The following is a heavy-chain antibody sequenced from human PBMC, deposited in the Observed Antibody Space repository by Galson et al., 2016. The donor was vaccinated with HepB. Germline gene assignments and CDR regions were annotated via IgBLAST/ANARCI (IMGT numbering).Heavy chain of an antibody. CDR1: GFTFSTYA. D-gene: IGHD4-23*01. Sequence: SLRLSCAASGFTFSTYAMHWVRQAPGKGLEWVAVISYDGNNKYNADSVKGRFTISRDNSKNTLYLQMNSLRAEDTDVYYCAREYYGGDVGTPYYNYYALDVWGQGTTVTGPS. V-gene: IGHV3-30-3*01. J-gene: IGHJ6*02. CDR3: AREYYGGDVGTPYYNYYALDV. CDR2: ISYDGNNK.